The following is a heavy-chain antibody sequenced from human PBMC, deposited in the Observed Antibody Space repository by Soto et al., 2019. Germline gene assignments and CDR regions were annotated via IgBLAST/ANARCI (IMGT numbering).Heavy chain of an antibody. CDR2: TYYRSKWYN. J-gene: IGHJ5*02. D-gene: IGHD3-22*01. Sequence: SQTLSLTCAISGDSVSSNSAAWNWTRQSPSRGLEWLGRTYYRSKWYNDYAASVKSRITINPDTSKNQFSLQLNSVTPEDTAVYYCARDRRIYYYDSSGYYQNWFDPWGQGTLVTVSS. V-gene: IGHV6-1*01. CDR3: ARDRRIYYYDSSGYYQNWFDP. CDR1: GDSVSSNSAA.